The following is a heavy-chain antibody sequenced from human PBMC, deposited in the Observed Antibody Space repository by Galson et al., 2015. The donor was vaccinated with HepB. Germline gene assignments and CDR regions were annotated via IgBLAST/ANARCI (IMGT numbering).Heavy chain of an antibody. CDR1: GLTTYA. D-gene: IGHD5-24*01. Sequence: SVKVSCKASGLTTYAINWVRQAPGQGLEWMGWISPYNASTNYARKFQGRVTMTTDTFTRTAYMELRSLRSDETAMYYCARGGMPTIGAPTFDFWGQGTLVTVSS. CDR2: ISPYNAST. CDR3: ARGGMPTIGAPTFDF. J-gene: IGHJ4*02. V-gene: IGHV1-18*01.